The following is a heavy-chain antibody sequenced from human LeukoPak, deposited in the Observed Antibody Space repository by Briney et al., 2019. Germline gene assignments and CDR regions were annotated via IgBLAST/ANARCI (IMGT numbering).Heavy chain of an antibody. CDR3: ARDSYYYYYMDV. CDR1: GFTVSSNY. CDR2: IYSGGST. Sequence: GGSLRLSCAASGFTVSSNYMSWVRQAPGKGLEWVSVIYSGGSTYYADSVKGRFTISRDNSKNTLYLQMNSLRAEDTAVYYRARDSYYYYYMDVWGKGTTVTVSS. J-gene: IGHJ6*03. V-gene: IGHV3-53*01.